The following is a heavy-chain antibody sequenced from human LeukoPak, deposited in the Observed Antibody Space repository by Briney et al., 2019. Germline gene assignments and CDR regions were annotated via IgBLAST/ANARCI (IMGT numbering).Heavy chain of an antibody. CDR2: LRDTEST. Sequence: SETLSLTCTVSGASISTHYWSWLRQPPGKELEWIAYLRDTESTKDNLSLKSRVALSADTSKNQFSLRLTSVTAADTAIYYCATLKRGSVFGYFYFWGQGLLVTVSS. CDR1: GASISTHY. J-gene: IGHJ4*02. V-gene: IGHV4-59*11. CDR3: ATLKRGSVFGYFYF. D-gene: IGHD3-3*01.